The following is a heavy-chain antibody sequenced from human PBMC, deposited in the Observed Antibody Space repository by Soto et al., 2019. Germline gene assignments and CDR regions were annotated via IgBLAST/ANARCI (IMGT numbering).Heavy chain of an antibody. Sequence: PSETLSLTCAVSGVSLTSGNWWTWVRQSPQRGLEYIGEIFHDGTANYYPSFERRVAMSVDTSRNQFSLKLTSVTAADTAVYFCARLVYDTRLNYMYFDFWGPCALVTVAA. CDR3: ARLVYDTRLNYMYFDF. J-gene: IGHJ4*02. CDR1: GVSLTSGNW. V-gene: IGHV4-4*02. CDR2: IFHDGTA. D-gene: IGHD3-10*01.